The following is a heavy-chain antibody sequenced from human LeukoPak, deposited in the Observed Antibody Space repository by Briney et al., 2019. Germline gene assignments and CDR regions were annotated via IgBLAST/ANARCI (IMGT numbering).Heavy chain of an antibody. Sequence: PGGSLRLSCTASGFTFGDYAMSWFRQAPGKGLEWGGFIRSKAYGGTTEYAASVKGRFTISRDDSKSIAYLQMNSLKTEDTAVYYCTRPYYGSGSYYDYFDYWGQGTLVTVSS. CDR1: GFTFGDYA. CDR3: TRPYYGSGSYYDYFDY. CDR2: IRSKAYGGTT. D-gene: IGHD3-10*01. J-gene: IGHJ4*02. V-gene: IGHV3-49*03.